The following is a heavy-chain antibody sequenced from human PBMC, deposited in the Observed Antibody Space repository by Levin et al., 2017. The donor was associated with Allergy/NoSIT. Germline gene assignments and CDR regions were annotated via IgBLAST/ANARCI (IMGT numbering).Heavy chain of an antibody. V-gene: IGHV3-9*01. J-gene: IGHJ6*02. CDR1: GFIFEDYA. CDR2: ISWSSHSL. Sequence: SLKISCEASGFIFEDYAMHWVRQVPGKGLEWVAGISWSSHSLGYADSVKGRFTIPRDNAKNSLYLQMYSLRFEDTALYYCTKDIFRGSSLGSKFEVYGLDVWGHGTAVTV. D-gene: IGHD5-18*01. CDR3: TKDIFRGSSLGSKFEVYGLDV.